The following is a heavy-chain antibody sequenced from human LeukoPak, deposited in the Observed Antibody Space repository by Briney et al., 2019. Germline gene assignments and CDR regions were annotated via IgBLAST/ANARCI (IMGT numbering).Heavy chain of an antibody. CDR1: PASINGYY. CDR2: IYSSGST. D-gene: IGHD2-2*01. V-gene: IGHV4-59*01. J-gene: IGHJ4*02. Sequence: PSETLSLTCTVSPASINGYYWSWIRQPPGKGPEWTGYIYSSGSTKYNPSLKSRVTISVDTSKSQFSLKLSSVTAADTAFYYCARARVGYCNSSSCYAIPFDYWGQGTLVTVSS. CDR3: ARARVGYCNSSSCYAIPFDY.